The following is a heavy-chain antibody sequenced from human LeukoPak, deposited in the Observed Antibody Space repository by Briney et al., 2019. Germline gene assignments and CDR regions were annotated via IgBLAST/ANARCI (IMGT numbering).Heavy chain of an antibody. CDR1: GGSFSGYY. V-gene: IGHV4-34*01. Sequence: SETLSLTCAVYGGSFSGYYWSWIRQPPGKGLEWIGEINHSGSTNYNPSLKSRVTISVDTSKNQFSLKLSSVTAADTAVYYCARLFSHYYDSIRFDPWGQGTLVTVSS. CDR3: ARLFSHYYDSIRFDP. D-gene: IGHD3-22*01. CDR2: INHSGST. J-gene: IGHJ5*02.